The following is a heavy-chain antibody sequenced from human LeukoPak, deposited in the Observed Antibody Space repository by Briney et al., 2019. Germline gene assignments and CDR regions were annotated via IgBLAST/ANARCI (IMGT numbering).Heavy chain of an antibody. J-gene: IGHJ3*02. Sequence: GGSLRLSCAASGFTFSSYWMSWVRQAPGKGLEWMANIKQDGSEKYYVDSVKGRFTISRDNAKNSLYLQMNSLRAEDTAVYYCARSLVVVAAKASVAFDIWGQGTMVTVSS. V-gene: IGHV3-7*05. CDR1: GFTFSSYW. D-gene: IGHD2-15*01. CDR2: IKQDGSEK. CDR3: ARSLVVVAAKASVAFDI.